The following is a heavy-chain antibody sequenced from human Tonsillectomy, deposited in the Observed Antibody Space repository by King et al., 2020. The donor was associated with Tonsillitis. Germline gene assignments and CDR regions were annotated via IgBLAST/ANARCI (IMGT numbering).Heavy chain of an antibody. J-gene: IGHJ6*02. CDR1: GFTFSSYY. Sequence: VQLVESGGGLVKPGGSLRLSCAASGFTFSSYYLNWVRQAPGKGLEWVSSIDSGSTYIYNADSVKGRFTISRDNAKNSLYLQMNSLKAEDTAVYYCARGSGYDCGMDAWGQGTTVTVSS. CDR3: ARGSGYDCGMDA. D-gene: IGHD6-19*01. CDR2: IDSGSTYI. V-gene: IGHV3-21*01.